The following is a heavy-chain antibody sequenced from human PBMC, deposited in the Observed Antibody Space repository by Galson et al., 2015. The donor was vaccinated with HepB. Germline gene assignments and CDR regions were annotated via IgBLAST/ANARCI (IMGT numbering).Heavy chain of an antibody. CDR2: IWYDGSNK. CDR1: GFTFSSYG. Sequence: SLRLSCAASGFTFSSYGMHWVRQAPGKGLEWVAVIWYDGSNKYYADSVKGRFTISRDNSKNTLYLQMNSLRAEDTAVYYCAKSAGYGDHFDYWGQGTLVTVSS. V-gene: IGHV3-33*06. CDR3: AKSAGYGDHFDY. J-gene: IGHJ4*02. D-gene: IGHD4-17*01.